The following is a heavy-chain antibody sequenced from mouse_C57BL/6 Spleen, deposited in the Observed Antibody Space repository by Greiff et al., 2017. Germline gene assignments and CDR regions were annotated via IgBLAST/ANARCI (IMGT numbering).Heavy chain of an antibody. V-gene: IGHV14-3*01. CDR3: ARWWLKAYAMDY. Sequence: EVKLVESVAELVRPGASVKLSCTASGFNIKNTYMHWVKQRPEQGLEWIGRINPANGNTKYAPKFQGKATITADTSSNTAYLPLSSLTSEDTAIYYSARWWLKAYAMDYWGQGTSVTVSS. D-gene: IGHD1-1*02. CDR1: GFNIKNTY. CDR2: INPANGNT. J-gene: IGHJ4*01.